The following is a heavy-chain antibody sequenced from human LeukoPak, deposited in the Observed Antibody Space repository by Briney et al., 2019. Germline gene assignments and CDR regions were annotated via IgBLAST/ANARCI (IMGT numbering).Heavy chain of an antibody. CDR3: ASHAWGGDSYYAFSDV. Sequence: KPSETLSLTCTVSGGSISSYSWSWIRQPPGKGLEWIAYIHNRGSTNHNPSLKSRVTISLDTSKSQFSLRLSSVTAADTAMYYCASHAWGGDSYYAFSDVSSQATMVTVSS. D-gene: IGHD2-21*02. J-gene: IGHJ3*01. V-gene: IGHV4-59*08. CDR1: GGSISSYS. CDR2: IHNRGST.